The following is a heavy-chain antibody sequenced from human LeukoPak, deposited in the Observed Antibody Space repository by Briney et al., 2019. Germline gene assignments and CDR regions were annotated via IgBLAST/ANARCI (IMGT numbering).Heavy chain of an antibody. J-gene: IGHJ4*02. CDR3: ARDQYSYDY. V-gene: IGHV4-59*01. CDR2: IYYSGNT. D-gene: IGHD5-18*01. Sequence: SETLSLTCTVSGGCISSYYWSWIRQPPGKGLEWIGYIYYSGNTNYNPSLKSRVTISVDTSKNQFSLKLSSVTAADTAVYYCARDQYSYDYWGQGTLVTVSS. CDR1: GGCISSYY.